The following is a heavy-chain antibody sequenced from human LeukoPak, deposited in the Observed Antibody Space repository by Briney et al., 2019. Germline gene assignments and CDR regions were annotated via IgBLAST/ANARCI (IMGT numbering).Heavy chain of an antibody. D-gene: IGHD6-13*01. CDR2: ISWNSGTI. J-gene: IGHJ4*02. CDR3: AKRSAAGTVGYFDY. Sequence: GGSLRLSCAASGFTFDDYAMHWVRQAPGKGQEWVSGISWNSGTIYYADSVKGRFTISRDDAKNSLYLQMNSLRPEDTALYYCAKRSAAGTVGYFDYWGQGTLVTVSS. V-gene: IGHV3-9*01. CDR1: GFTFDDYA.